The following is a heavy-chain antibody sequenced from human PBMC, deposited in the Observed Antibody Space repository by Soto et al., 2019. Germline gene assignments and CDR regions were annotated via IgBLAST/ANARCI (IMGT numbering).Heavy chain of an antibody. V-gene: IGHV1-69*01. CDR1: GYTFTGYY. D-gene: IGHD1-26*01. CDR3: ARAIVGPTTTGWLDP. J-gene: IGHJ5*02. CDR2: IIPIFGTA. Sequence: QVQLVQSGAEVKKPGASVKVSCKASGYTFTGYYMHWVRQAPGQGLEWMGGIIPIFGTANYAQKFQGRVTITADESTSTAYMELSSLRFEDTAVYYWARAIVGPTTTGWLDPWGQGTLVTVSS.